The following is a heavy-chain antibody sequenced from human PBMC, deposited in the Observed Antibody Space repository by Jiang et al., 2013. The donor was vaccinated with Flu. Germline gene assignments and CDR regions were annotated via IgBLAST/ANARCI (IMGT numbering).Heavy chain of an antibody. CDR3: ARGRLEAAGAGGWFDH. CDR2: YTGTT. D-gene: IGHD6-13*01. Sequence: YTGTTNYNPSLKSRVTISIDTSKNQFSLRLSSMTAADTAVYYCARGRLEAAGAGGWFDHWGQGTLVTVSS. J-gene: IGHJ5*02. V-gene: IGHV4-59*09.